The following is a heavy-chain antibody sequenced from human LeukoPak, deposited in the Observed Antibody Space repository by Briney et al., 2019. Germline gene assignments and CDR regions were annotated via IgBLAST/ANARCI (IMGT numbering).Heavy chain of an antibody. Sequence: SQTLSLTCAISGDSVSSNSAAWNWLRQSPSRGLEWLGRTYYRSKWYNDYAVSVKSRITINPDTSKNQFSLQLDSVTPEDTAVYYCARGGYSSGWSYDYWGQGTLVTVSS. CDR3: ARGGYSSGWSYDY. J-gene: IGHJ4*02. V-gene: IGHV6-1*01. CDR2: TYYRSKWYN. D-gene: IGHD6-19*01. CDR1: GDSVSSNSAA.